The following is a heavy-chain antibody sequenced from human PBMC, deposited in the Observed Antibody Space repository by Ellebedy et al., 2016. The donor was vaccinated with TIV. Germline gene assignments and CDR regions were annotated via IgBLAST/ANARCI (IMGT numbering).Heavy chain of an antibody. V-gene: IGHV3-33*01. Sequence: GESLKISXAASGSTFSSYGMHWVRQAPGKGLGWVAVIWYDGSNKYYADSVKGRFTISRDNSKNTLYLQMNSLRAEDTAVYYCARARLDWNWFDPWGQGTLVTVSS. CDR3: ARARLDWNWFDP. J-gene: IGHJ5*02. CDR2: IWYDGSNK. CDR1: GSTFSSYG. D-gene: IGHD3-9*01.